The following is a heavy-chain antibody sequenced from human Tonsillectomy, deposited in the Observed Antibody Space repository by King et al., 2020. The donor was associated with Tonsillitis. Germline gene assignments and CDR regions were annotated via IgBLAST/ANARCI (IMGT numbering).Heavy chain of an antibody. CDR1: GGSISSGSSY. Sequence: QLQESGPGLVKPSETLSLTCSVSGGSISSGSSYWGWIRQPPGKGLEWIGTIYYTGSTYYNPSLKSRVTISVDTSKNQFSLKLTSVTAADTAVYYCARRPPADPLFVDWGQGTLVTVSS. V-gene: IGHV4-39*01. CDR3: ARRPPADPLFVD. CDR2: IYYTGST. D-gene: IGHD2-21*01. J-gene: IGHJ4*02.